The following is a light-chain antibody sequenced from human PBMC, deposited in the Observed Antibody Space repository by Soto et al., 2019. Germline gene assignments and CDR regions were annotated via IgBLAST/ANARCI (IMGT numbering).Light chain of an antibody. J-gene: IGKJ4*01. V-gene: IGKV3-20*01. CDR3: QQYGSSPLT. Sequence: EIVLTQSPGTLSLSPGERATLSCRASQSVSNNYLAWYQQKPGQAPRLLISGASSRATGIPDRFNGSGSRTDFTLTISRLEPEDFAVYYCQQYGSSPLTFGGGTKVEIK. CDR2: GAS. CDR1: QSVSNNY.